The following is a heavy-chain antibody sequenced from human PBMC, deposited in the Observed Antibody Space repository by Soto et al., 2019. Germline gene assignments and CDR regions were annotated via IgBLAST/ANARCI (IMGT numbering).Heavy chain of an antibody. V-gene: IGHV4-59*08. Sequence: ETQSLTCTVSGGSISSYYWSWVRQPPGKGLEWIGYIYYTGSTNYNPSLKSRVTISVDTSKNQFSLKLTSVTAADTAVYYCTTQGFGGLHGLVDVWGQGTTVTVSS. CDR2: IYYTGST. D-gene: IGHD3-10*01. CDR1: GGSISSYY. CDR3: TTQGFGGLHGLVDV. J-gene: IGHJ6*02.